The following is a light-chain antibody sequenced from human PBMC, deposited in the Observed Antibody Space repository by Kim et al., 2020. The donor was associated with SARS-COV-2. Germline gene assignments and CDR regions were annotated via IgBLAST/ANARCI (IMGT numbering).Light chain of an antibody. CDR1: QSIRTY. CDR3: QQSYSTPT. V-gene: IGKV1-39*01. J-gene: IGKJ1*01. Sequence: DIQMTQSPSSLSASVGDRVTITCRASQSIRTYLNWYQQKPGKAPKLLMYAASSLQSGVPSRFSGSGSGTDFTLTISSLQPEDFATYYCQQSYSTPTFGQGTKVDIK. CDR2: AAS.